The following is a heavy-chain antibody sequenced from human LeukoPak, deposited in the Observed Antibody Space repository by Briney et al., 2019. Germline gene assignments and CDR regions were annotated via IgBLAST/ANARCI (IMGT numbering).Heavy chain of an antibody. CDR3: AIRRDGYTFDI. V-gene: IGHV1-8*01. CDR2: MNPNSGYT. D-gene: IGHD5-24*01. CDR1: GYTFSTYD. Sequence: ASVKVSCKGSGYTFSTYDINWVRQATGQGLQWMGWMNPNSGYTGSTQRFQGRGTMTGNTSMSTAYMELSSLRSDDTAVYYCAIRRDGYTFDIWGQGTMVTVSS. J-gene: IGHJ3*02.